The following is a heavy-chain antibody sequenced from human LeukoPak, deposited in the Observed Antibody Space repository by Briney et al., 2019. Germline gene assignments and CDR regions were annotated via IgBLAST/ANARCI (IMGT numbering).Heavy chain of an antibody. CDR2: ISYDGSNK. V-gene: IGHV3-30*04. CDR1: GFTFSSYA. D-gene: IGHD5-18*01. Sequence: GGSLRLSCAASGFTFSSYAMHWVRQAPGKGLEWVAVISYDGSNKYYADSVKGRFTISRDNSKNTLYLQMNSLRAEDTAVYYCAREPDVDTALTFDYWGQGTLATVSS. CDR3: AREPDVDTALTFDY. J-gene: IGHJ4*02.